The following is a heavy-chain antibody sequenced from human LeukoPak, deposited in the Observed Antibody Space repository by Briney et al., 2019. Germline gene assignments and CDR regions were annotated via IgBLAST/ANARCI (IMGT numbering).Heavy chain of an antibody. J-gene: IGHJ4*02. CDR2: IRYDGSNK. V-gene: IGHV3-30*02. Sequence: PGGSLRLSCAASGFTFSSYGMHWVRQAPGKGLEWVAFIRYDGSNKYYADSVKGRFTISRDNSKNTLYLQMNSLRAEDTAVYYCARRRPTDYWGQGTLVTVSS. CDR1: GFTFSSYG. CDR3: ARRRPTDY.